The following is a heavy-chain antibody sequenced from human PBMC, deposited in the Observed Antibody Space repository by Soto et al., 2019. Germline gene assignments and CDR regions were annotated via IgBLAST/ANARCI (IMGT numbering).Heavy chain of an antibody. CDR1: GFTFTSSA. J-gene: IGHJ4*01. D-gene: IGHD3-22*01. CDR3: AESSRGTYYYDSSGAAGFDY. V-gene: IGHV1-58*01. Sequence: SVKVSCKASGFTFTSSAVQWVRQARGQRLEWIGWIVVGSGNTNYAQKFQERVTITRDMSTSTAYMELSSLRSEDTAVYYCAESSRGTYYYDSSGAAGFDYWG. CDR2: IVVGSGNT.